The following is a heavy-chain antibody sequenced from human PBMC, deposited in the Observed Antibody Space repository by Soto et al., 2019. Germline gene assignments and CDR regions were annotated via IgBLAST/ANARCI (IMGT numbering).Heavy chain of an antibody. Sequence: EVQLVESGGGLVQSGGSLRLSCVASGFTFSMYWMTWVRQAPGKGLEWVANMKQDGSEKNYVDSVKGRFTISRDNAKNSVNLQMNGLRAEDTAVYYCARDGTGSNALDHWGQGTLVTVSS. CDR1: GFTFSMYW. CDR2: MKQDGSEK. J-gene: IGHJ4*02. CDR3: ARDGTGSNALDH. D-gene: IGHD2-2*01. V-gene: IGHV3-7*04.